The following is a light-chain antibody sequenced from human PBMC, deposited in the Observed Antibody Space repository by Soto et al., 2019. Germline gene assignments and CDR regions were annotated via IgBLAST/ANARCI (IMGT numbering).Light chain of an antibody. V-gene: IGLV1-51*02. CDR3: GTWDSSLSAGV. J-gene: IGLJ2*01. CDR2: ENN. Sequence: QSVLTQPPSVSAAPGQKVTLSRSGSSSNIGNNYVSWYQQLPGTAPKLLIYENNKRPSGIPDRFSGSKSGTSATLGITGLQTGDEADYYCGTWDSSLSAGVFGGGTKLTVL. CDR1: SSNIGNNY.